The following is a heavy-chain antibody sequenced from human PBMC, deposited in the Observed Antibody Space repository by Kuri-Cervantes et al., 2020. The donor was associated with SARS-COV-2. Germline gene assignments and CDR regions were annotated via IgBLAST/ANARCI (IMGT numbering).Heavy chain of an antibody. CDR3: ATAGTTAMALFDY. V-gene: IGHV1-24*01. CDR2: FDPEDGET. Sequence: ASVKVSCKGSGYTLTELSMHWVRPAPGKGHEWMGGFDPEDGETIYAQKFQGRVTMTEDTSTDTAYMELSNLRSEDTAVYYCATAGTTAMALFDYWGQGTTVTVSS. D-gene: IGHD5-18*01. J-gene: IGHJ4*02. CDR1: GYTLTELS.